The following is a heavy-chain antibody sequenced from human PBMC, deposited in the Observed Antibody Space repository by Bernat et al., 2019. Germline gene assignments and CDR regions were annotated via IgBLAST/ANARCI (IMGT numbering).Heavy chain of an antibody. Sequence: QLQLQESGPGLVKPSETLSLTCTVSGDSISSSTYYWGWIRQPPGKGLEWIGSIYYSGSTYYNPSLKSRVTISVDTSKNQFSLKLSSVTAADTAVYYCASGQYDYIWGSYRYFDYWGQGTLVTVSS. CDR3: ASGQYDYIWGSYRYFDY. V-gene: IGHV4-39*01. CDR2: IYYSGST. J-gene: IGHJ4*02. D-gene: IGHD3-16*02. CDR1: GDSISSSTYY.